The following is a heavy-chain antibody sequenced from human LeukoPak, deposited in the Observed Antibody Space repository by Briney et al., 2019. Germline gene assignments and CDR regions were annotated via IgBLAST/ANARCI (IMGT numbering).Heavy chain of an antibody. J-gene: IGHJ5*02. CDR2: ISSSSSYI. Sequence: PGGSLRLSCAASGFTFSSYSMNWVRQAPGKGLEWVSFISSSSSYIYYADSVKGRFTISRDNAKNSLYLQMNSLSAEDTAVYYCAGSLWFGDSGWFDPWGQGTLVTVSS. CDR1: GFTFSSYS. CDR3: AGSLWFGDSGWFDP. D-gene: IGHD3-10*01. V-gene: IGHV3-21*01.